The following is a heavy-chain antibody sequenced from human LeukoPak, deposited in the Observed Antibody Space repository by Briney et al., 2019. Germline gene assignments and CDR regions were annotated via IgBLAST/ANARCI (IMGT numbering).Heavy chain of an antibody. CDR3: ARDTSGWLQH. CDR1: GFTFSSYA. CDR2: ISYDGSNK. Sequence: GGSLRLSGAASGFTFSSYAMHWVRQAPGKGLEWVAVISYDGSNKYYADSVKGRFTFSRDNSKNTLYLQMNSLRAEDTAVYYCARDTSGWLQHLGQGTLVTVSS. J-gene: IGHJ1*01. D-gene: IGHD6-19*01. V-gene: IGHV3-30*04.